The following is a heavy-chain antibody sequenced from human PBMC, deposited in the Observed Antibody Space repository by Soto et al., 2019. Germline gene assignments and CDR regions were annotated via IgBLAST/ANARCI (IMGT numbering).Heavy chain of an antibody. Sequence: PSETRSLTCTVSGGSISSYYWSWIRQPPGKGLEWIGYIYYSGSTNYNPSLKSRVTISVDTSKNQFSLKLSSVTAADTAVYYCARHTAMVLFDYWGRGTLVTVSS. V-gene: IGHV4-59*01. J-gene: IGHJ4*02. D-gene: IGHD5-18*01. CDR2: IYYSGST. CDR1: GGSISSYY. CDR3: ARHTAMVLFDY.